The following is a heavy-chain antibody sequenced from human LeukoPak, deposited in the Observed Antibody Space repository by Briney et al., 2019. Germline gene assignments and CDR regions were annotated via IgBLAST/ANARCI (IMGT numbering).Heavy chain of an antibody. J-gene: IGHJ5*02. D-gene: IGHD5-24*01. CDR1: GYTFTGYY. CDR2: INPNSGGT. V-gene: IGHV1-2*04. CDR3: ARGQSEMATIAFDP. Sequence: GASVKVSCKASGYTFTGYYMHWVRQAPGQGLEWMGWINPNSGGTNYAQKFQGWVTMTRDTSISTAYMELSRLRSDDTAVYYCARGQSEMATIAFDPWGQGTLVTVSS.